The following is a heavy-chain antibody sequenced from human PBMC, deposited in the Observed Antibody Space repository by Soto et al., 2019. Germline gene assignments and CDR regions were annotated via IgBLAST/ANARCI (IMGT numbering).Heavy chain of an antibody. CDR1: GFTFRNHG. D-gene: IGHD2-21*01. CDR2: IWYDESHE. J-gene: IGHJ5*02. CDR3: ARDRSEVARWFDR. Sequence: QVQLVESGGGLVQPERSLRLSCAASGFTFRNHGMHWVRQAPGKGLEWVAVIWYDESHEFYADSVKGRFSISRDNAKNTLYLQMNSLRAEDTAMYYCARDRSEVARWFDRWGQGTLVTVSS. V-gene: IGHV3-33*01.